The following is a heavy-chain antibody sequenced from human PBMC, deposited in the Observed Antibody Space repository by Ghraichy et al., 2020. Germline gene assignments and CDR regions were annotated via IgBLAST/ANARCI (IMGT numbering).Heavy chain of an antibody. CDR2: ITHRGST. J-gene: IGHJ5*02. Sequence: EITHRGSTNYNPSLKRRVTLSVDTSMNHFSLQLTSVIASDTAVYYCARVDIVTTNYFDPCGQGILFTVS. V-gene: IGHV4-34*01. D-gene: IGHD5-12*01. CDR3: ARVDIVTTNYFDP.